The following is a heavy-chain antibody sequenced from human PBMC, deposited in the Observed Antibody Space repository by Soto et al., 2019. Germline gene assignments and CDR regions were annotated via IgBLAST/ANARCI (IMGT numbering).Heavy chain of an antibody. CDR2: IYYSGNT. D-gene: IGHD1-20*01. CDR1: GGSISNYY. CDR3: ARGEYNWNHVPWFDP. Sequence: SETLSLTCTVSGGSISNYYWSWIRQPPGKGLEWIGYIYYSGNTNYNPSLKSRLTISVDTSKNQFSLKLSSVTAADTAVYYCARGEYNWNHVPWFDPWGQGTLVTVSS. V-gene: IGHV4-59*01. J-gene: IGHJ5*02.